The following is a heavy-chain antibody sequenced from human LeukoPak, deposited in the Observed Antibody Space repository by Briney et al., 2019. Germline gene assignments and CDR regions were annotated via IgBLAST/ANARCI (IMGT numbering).Heavy chain of an antibody. CDR3: ARIVVVVAATTVDAFDI. V-gene: IGHV3-7*03. CDR2: IKQDGSEK. D-gene: IGHD2-15*01. CDR1: GFTFSSYW. J-gene: IGHJ3*02. Sequence: GGSLRLSCAASGFTFSSYWMSWVRQAPGKELEWVANIKQDGSEKYYVDSVKGRFTISRDNAKNSLYLQMNNLRAEDTAVYYCARIVVVVAATTVDAFDIWGQGTMVTVSS.